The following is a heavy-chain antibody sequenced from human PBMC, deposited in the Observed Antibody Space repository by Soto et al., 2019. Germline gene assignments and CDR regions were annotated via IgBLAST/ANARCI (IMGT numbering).Heavy chain of an antibody. CDR3: ASEGYGGSYFA. CDR1: GGSISSYY. Sequence: SETLSLTCTVSGGSISSYYWSWIRQPPGKGLEWIGYIYYSGSTNYNPSLKSRVTISVDTSKNQFSLKLSSVTAADTAVYYCASEGYGGSYFAWGQGTLVTVSS. D-gene: IGHD1-26*01. CDR2: IYYSGST. J-gene: IGHJ4*02. V-gene: IGHV4-59*01.